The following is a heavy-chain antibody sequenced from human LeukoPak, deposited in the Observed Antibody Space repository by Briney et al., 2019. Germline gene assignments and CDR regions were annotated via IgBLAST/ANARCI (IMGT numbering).Heavy chain of an antibody. V-gene: IGHV4-39*01. CDR3: VRLVFCSTTSCYFDY. Sequence: SETLSLTCTVSGDSISSGSYFWAWVRQPPGKGLEWIGSINYRGTTYYTPSLKSRVTISVDTSKNQFSLKLSSVTAVDISVYYCVRLVFCSTTSCYFDYWGQGRLVTVSS. CDR2: INYRGTT. J-gene: IGHJ4*02. D-gene: IGHD2-2*01. CDR1: GDSISSGSYF.